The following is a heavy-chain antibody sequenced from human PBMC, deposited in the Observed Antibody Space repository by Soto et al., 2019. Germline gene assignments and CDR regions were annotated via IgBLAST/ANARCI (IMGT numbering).Heavy chain of an antibody. D-gene: IGHD5-18*01. CDR3: TRLDTGPNNRGTAFDS. CDR2: ISYTGST. CDR1: DGFIKSDTHY. J-gene: IGHJ4*02. Sequence: SETLSPTCTVSDGFIKSDTHYWGWIRQSPGRGLEWIGSISYTGSTYYNPSLRSRVSMSVDTSKNLFFLSLMSVTAADTGLYFCTRLDTGPNNRGTAFDSWGQGTQVTVSS. V-gene: IGHV4-39*02.